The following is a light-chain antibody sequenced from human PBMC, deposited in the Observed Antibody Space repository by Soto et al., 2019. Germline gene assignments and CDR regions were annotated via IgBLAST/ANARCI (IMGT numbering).Light chain of an antibody. CDR3: QQYNDWWT. CDR1: QSVSSN. Sequence: DIVMTQSPATLSVSPREGATLSCRASQSVSSNLTCYQQKPGQAPRLLLYGASTRATVVPARFSASASGTVFTLVIGCLQSEDFAIYYCQQYNDWWTFGQGTKVEIK. CDR2: GAS. J-gene: IGKJ1*01. V-gene: IGKV3-15*01.